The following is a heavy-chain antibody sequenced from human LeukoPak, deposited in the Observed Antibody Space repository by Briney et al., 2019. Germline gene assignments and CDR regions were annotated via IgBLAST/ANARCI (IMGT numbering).Heavy chain of an antibody. CDR1: GYTFTSYA. Sequence: ASVKDSCKASGYTFTSYAMHWVRQAPGQRLEWMGWINAGNGNTKYSQKFQGRVTITRDTSASTAYMELSSLRSEDTAVYYCARDRAIGYCSGGSCPYYFDYWGQGTLVTVSS. CDR3: ARDRAIGYCSGGSCPYYFDY. D-gene: IGHD2-15*01. J-gene: IGHJ4*02. CDR2: INAGNGNT. V-gene: IGHV1-3*01.